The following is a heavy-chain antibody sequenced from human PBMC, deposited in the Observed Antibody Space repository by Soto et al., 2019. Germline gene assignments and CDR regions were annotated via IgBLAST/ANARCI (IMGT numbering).Heavy chain of an antibody. V-gene: IGHV1-2*04. CDR3: AREGSSSWYPGSYYYYYMDV. Sequence: ASVKVSCKASGYTFTGYYMHWVRQAPGQGLEWMGWINPNSGGTNYAQKFQGWVTMTRDTSISTAYMELSRLRSDDTAVYYCAREGSSSWYPGSYYYYYMDVWGKGTTVTVSS. CDR1: GYTFTGYY. CDR2: INPNSGGT. D-gene: IGHD6-13*01. J-gene: IGHJ6*03.